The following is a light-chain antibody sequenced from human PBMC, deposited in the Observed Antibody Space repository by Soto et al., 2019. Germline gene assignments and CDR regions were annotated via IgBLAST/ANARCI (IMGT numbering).Light chain of an antibody. J-gene: IGKJ1*01. V-gene: IGKV2-28*01. CDR3: LQTLQFPHT. CDR2: LGS. Sequence: DIVMTQSPVSLPVTPGEPGSIACWSSQSLLHSNGYNYLDWYLQRTGQSPHLLIYLGSTRASGVPDRFSASGSGTDFKLKISRVEAEDVGVYYCLQTLQFPHTFGQGTKVDIK. CDR1: QSLLHSNGYNY.